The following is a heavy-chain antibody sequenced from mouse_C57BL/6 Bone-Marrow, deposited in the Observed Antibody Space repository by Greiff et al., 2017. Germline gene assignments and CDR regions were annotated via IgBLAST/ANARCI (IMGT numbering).Heavy chain of an antibody. CDR2: ISDGGSYT. V-gene: IGHV5-4*01. J-gene: IGHJ3*01. Sequence: EVKLMESGGGLVKPGGSLKLSCAASGFTFSSYAMSWVRQTPEKRLEWVATISDGGSYTYYPDNVKGRFTISRDNAKNNLYLQMSHLKSEDTAMYYCARESLHSSGYWFAYWGQGTLVTVSA. D-gene: IGHD3-1*01. CDR3: ARESLHSSGYWFAY. CDR1: GFTFSSYA.